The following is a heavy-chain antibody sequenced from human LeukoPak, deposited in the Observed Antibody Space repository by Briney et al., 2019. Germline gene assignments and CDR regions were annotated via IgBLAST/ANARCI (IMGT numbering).Heavy chain of an antibody. CDR2: IYYSGST. Sequence: SETLSLTCTVSGGSISSYYWSWIRQPPGKGLEWIGYIYYSGSTNYNPSLKSRVTISVDTSKNQFSLKLSSVTAADTAVYYCARDTGSYSFDYWGQGALVTVSS. J-gene: IGHJ4*02. CDR3: ARDTGSYSFDY. CDR1: GGSISSYY. V-gene: IGHV4-59*01. D-gene: IGHD1-26*01.